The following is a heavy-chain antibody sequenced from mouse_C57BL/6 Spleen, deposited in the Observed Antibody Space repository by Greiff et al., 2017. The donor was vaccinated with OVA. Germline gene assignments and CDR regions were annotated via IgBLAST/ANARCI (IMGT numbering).Heavy chain of an antibody. Sequence: LAQPGASVKLSCKASGYTFTEYTIHWVKPRSGQGLAWLGWFYPGSGSIKYNEKFKDKATLTADKSSSTVYMELSRLTSEDSAVYLCANHDRNWDLDDWGQGTTLTVSS. CDR1: GYTFTEYT. CDR3: ANHDRNWDLDD. CDR2: FYPGSGSI. J-gene: IGHJ2*01. D-gene: IGHD4-1*01. V-gene: IGHV1-62-2*01.